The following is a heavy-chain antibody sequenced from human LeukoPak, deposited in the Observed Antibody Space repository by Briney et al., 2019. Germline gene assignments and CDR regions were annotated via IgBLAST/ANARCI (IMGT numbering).Heavy chain of an antibody. V-gene: IGHV3-23*01. CDR3: AKDFAGVIFFSLDHNNWFDP. CDR1: GFTFSSYA. D-gene: IGHD3-16*01. Sequence: GGSLRLSCAASGFTFSSYAMSWVRQAPGKGLEWVSAISGSGGSTYYADSVKGRFTISRDNSKNTLYLQMNSLRAEDTAVYYCAKDFAGVIFFSLDHNNWFDPWGQGTLVTVSS. CDR2: ISGSGGST. J-gene: IGHJ5*02.